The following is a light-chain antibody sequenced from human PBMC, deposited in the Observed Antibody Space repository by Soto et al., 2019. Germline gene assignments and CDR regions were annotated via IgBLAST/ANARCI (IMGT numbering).Light chain of an antibody. V-gene: IGLV2-14*01. J-gene: IGLJ1*01. CDR2: EVS. CDR1: SSDVGDYNY. CDR3: SSYTSSSTLHV. Sequence: QSALTQPASVSGSPGQSITISCTGTSSDVGDYNYISWYQQHPGKAPKLMIYEVSNRPSGVSNRFSGSKSGNTASLTISGLQADDEADYDCSSYTSSSTLHVFGTGTKVTVL.